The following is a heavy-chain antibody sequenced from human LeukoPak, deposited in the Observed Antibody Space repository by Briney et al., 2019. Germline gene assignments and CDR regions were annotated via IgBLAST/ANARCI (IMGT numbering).Heavy chain of an antibody. CDR3: ARGQSYGWFDP. Sequence: PGGSLRLSCAASGFTFSTYSMNWVRQAPGKGLEWVSSISGSNSYIYYADSVRGRFTISRDNAKNSLYLQMNSLRAEDTAVYYCARGQSYGWFDPWGQGTLVTVSS. V-gene: IGHV3-21*01. CDR1: GFTFSTYS. CDR2: ISGSNSYI. D-gene: IGHD5-18*01. J-gene: IGHJ5*02.